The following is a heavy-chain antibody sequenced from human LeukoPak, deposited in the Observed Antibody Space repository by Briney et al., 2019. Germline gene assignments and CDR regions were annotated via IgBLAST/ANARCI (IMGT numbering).Heavy chain of an antibody. Sequence: SETLSLTCTVSGGSITSFSWSWIRQPAGKGLEWIGYIYYSGSTNYNPSLKSRVTISVDTSKNQFSLKLSSVTAADTAVYYCARHVGYYFDYWGQGTLVTVSS. CDR3: ARHVGYYFDY. J-gene: IGHJ4*02. CDR2: IYYSGST. V-gene: IGHV4-59*08. CDR1: GGSITSFS. D-gene: IGHD2-15*01.